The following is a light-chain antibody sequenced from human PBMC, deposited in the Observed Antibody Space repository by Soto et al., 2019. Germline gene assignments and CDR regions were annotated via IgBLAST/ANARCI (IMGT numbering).Light chain of an antibody. V-gene: IGLV3-1*01. CDR2: HDD. J-gene: IGLJ2*01. CDR3: QAWDNNTAV. CDR1: KLGENF. Sequence: SYELTQSPSVSVSPGQTASISCSGEKLGENFVCWYQQKPGQSPVVVIYHDDKRPSGIPERFSGSSSGNRATLTIAGTQALDEADYYCQAWDNNTAVFGGETKVTVL.